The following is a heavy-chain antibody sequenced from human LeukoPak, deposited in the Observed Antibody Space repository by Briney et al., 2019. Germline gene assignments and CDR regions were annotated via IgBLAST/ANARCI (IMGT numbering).Heavy chain of an antibody. CDR2: ISGSGGST. CDR1: GFIFSSYA. CDR3: AKGTSLSRFDH. Sequence: GGSLRLSCAASGFIFSSYAMSWVRQAPGKGLEWVSAISGSGGSTYSADSVKGRFTISRDNSKNTLYLQMNSLRAEDTAVYYCAKGTSLSRFDHWGQGTLVTVSS. J-gene: IGHJ5*02. D-gene: IGHD3/OR15-3a*01. V-gene: IGHV3-23*01.